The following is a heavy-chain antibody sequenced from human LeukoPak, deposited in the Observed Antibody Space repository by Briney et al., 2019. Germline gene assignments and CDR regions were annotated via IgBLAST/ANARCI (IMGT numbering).Heavy chain of an antibody. CDR2: ISNDDTTI. CDR1: GFTFSIFE. Sequence: GGPLTLSCAPSGFTFSIFEVNWVRQAPGEGLGWVSYISNDDTTIFYGDSVTGRFTIQRDNAGNSMYLQMNSLRAHDTAVYYCARDGGWGLYFDYWGQGTLVTVSS. J-gene: IGHJ4*02. V-gene: IGHV3-48*03. D-gene: IGHD6-19*01. CDR3: ARDGGWGLYFDY.